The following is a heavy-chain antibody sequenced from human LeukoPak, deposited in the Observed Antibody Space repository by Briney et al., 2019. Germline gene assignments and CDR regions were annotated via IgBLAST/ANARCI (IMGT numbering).Heavy chain of an antibody. D-gene: IGHD3-3*01. J-gene: IGHJ4*02. CDR2: IYTSGST. CDR3: ARTQYDFWSVTYYFDY. CDR1: GGSISSGSYY. V-gene: IGHV4-61*02. Sequence: SQTLSLTCTVSGGSISSGSYYWSWIRQPAGKGLEWIGRIYTSGSTNYNPSLKSRVTISVDTSKNQFSLKLSSVTAADTAVYYCARTQYDFWSVTYYFDYWGQGTLVTVSS.